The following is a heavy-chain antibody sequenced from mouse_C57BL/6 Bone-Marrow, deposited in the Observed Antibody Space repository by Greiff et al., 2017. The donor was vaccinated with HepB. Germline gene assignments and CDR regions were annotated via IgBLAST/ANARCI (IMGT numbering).Heavy chain of an antibody. CDR2: IYPGSGST. J-gene: IGHJ2*01. V-gene: IGHV1-55*01. D-gene: IGHD1-1*01. CDR3: ARHEINCYGSSYEGY. CDR1: GYTFTSYW. Sequence: QVQLQQPGAELVKPGASVKMSCKASGYTFTSYWITWVKQRPGQGLEWIGVIYPGSGSTNYNEKFKSKATLTVDKSSSTAYMQLSSLTSEDSAVYYCARHEINCYGSSYEGYWGQGTTLTVSS.